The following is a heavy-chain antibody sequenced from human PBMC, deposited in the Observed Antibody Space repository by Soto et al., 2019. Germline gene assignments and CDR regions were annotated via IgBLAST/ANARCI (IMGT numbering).Heavy chain of an antibody. Sequence: QVQLVQSGAEMKQPGASVKVSCKASGYTFTNYHMHWVRQAPGQGLEWMGMIKPSGGSTIYAQRFQGSVTMTRATSTSTVYMELSSRRSEDTAVYFCARDEGQTYSYDPSGYYWAFDCWCQGTLVTVAS. CDR1: GYTFTNYH. CDR3: ARDEGQTYSYDPSGYYWAFDC. CDR2: IKPSGGST. J-gene: IGHJ4*02. V-gene: IGHV1-46*01. D-gene: IGHD3-22*01.